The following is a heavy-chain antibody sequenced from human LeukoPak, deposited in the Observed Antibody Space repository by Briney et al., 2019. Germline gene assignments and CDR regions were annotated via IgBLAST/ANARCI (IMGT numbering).Heavy chain of an antibody. CDR1: GGTFSSYA. V-gene: IGHV1-69*05. CDR2: IIPIFGTA. J-gene: IGHJ4*02. Sequence: ASVKVSCKASGGTFSSYAISWVRQAPGQGLEWMGGIIPIFGTANYAQKFQGRVTITTDESTSTAYMELSSLRSEDTAVYYCAREVSGYSSSWIDYWGQGTLVTVSS. D-gene: IGHD6-13*01. CDR3: AREVSGYSSSWIDY.